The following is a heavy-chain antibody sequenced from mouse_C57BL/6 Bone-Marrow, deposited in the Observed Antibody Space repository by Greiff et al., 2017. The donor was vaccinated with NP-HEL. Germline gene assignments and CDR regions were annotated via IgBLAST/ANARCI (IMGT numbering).Heavy chain of an antibody. Sequence: EVHLVESGGGLVQPGESLKLSCESNEYEFPSHDMSWVRKTPEKRLELVAAINSDGGSTYYPDTMERRFIISRDNTKKTLYLQMSSLRSEDTALYYCARHEYYGSSPYYAMDYWGQGTSVTVSS. CDR1: EYEFPSHD. CDR3: ARHEYYGSSPYYAMDY. V-gene: IGHV5-2*01. CDR2: INSDGGST. J-gene: IGHJ4*01. D-gene: IGHD1-1*01.